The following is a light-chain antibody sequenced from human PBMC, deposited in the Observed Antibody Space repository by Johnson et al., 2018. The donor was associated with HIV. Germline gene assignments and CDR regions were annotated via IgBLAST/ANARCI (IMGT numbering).Light chain of an antibody. CDR1: SYNIGNSY. Sequence: QSVLSQPPSVSAAPGQKVTISCSGSSYNIGNSYVSWYQQLPGTAPKLLIYDNNKRPSGIPDRFSGSKSGTSATLGITGLQTGDEADYYCGTWDSSLSAFYVFGTGTKVTVL. CDR3: GTWDSSLSAFYV. J-gene: IGLJ1*01. V-gene: IGLV1-51*01. CDR2: DNN.